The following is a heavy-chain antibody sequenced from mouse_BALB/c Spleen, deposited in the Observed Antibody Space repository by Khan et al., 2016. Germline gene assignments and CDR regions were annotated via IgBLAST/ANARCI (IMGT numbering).Heavy chain of an antibody. CDR3: AGEISYHTSRGFAY. CDR1: GFNIKDYY. V-gene: IGHV14-1*02. Sequence: VQLKESGAELVRPGALVKLSCKASGFNIKDYYLHWVKQRPEQGLEWVGWIDPENGHTIYDPKFQGKASMTADTSSNTAYLQLSSLTSEDTAVYCCAGEISYHTSRGFAYWGQGTLVIVSA. CDR2: IDPENGHT. J-gene: IGHJ3*01. D-gene: IGHD2-12*01.